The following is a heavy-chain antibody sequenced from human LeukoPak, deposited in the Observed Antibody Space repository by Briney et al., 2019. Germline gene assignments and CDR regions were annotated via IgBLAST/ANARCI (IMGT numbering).Heavy chain of an antibody. CDR3: ARGRTIFGVVTLINYFDY. V-gene: IGHV4-34*01. CDR2: INHSGST. D-gene: IGHD3-3*01. CDR1: GGSFSGYY. J-gene: IGHJ4*02. Sequence: PSETLSLTCAVYGGSFSGYYWSWIRQPPGKGLEWIGEINHSGSTNYNPSLKSRVTISVDTSKNQCSLKLSSVTAADTAVYYCARGRTIFGVVTLINYFDYWGQGTLVTVSS.